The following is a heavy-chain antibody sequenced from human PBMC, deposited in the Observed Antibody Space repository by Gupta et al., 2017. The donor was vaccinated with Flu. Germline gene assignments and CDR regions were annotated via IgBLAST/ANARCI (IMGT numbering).Heavy chain of an antibody. V-gene: IGHV3-23*01. J-gene: IGHJ4*02. CDR3: AKTSSDYISGQAFDY. D-gene: IGHD6-19*01. CDR2: IKSRGDDT. Sequence: EVQLFDSGGKLIQPGESLRLSCAASGFTFRNYAMGWVRQAPGKGLEWVSSIKSRGDDTYYADSVKGRFTISRDNAKNTLSLQMDRLRAEDTAIYYCAKTSSDYISGQAFDYWGQGTLVTVSS. CDR1: GFTFRNYA.